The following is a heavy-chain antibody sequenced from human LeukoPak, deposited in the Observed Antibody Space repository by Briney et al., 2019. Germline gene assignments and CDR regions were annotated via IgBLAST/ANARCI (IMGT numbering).Heavy chain of an antibody. D-gene: IGHD3-10*01. V-gene: IGHV3-23*01. CDR1: GFTFSSYA. Sequence: HPGGSLRLSCAASGFTFSSYAMSWVRQAPGKGLEWVSAISGGGGSTYYADSVKGRFTISRDNSKHTLYLQMNSLRAEDTAVYYCAKGLGFGDFPYYYYYYMDVWGKGTTVTVSS. CDR2: ISGGGGST. J-gene: IGHJ6*03. CDR3: AKGLGFGDFPYYYYYYMDV.